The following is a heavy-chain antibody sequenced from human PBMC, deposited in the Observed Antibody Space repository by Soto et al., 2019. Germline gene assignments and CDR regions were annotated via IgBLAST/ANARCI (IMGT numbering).Heavy chain of an antibody. CDR1: GFTFSSYA. J-gene: IGHJ6*02. D-gene: IGHD3-10*01. CDR3: ARSFIKTYYGMDV. Sequence: LRLSCAASGFTFSSYAMHWVRQAPGKGLEWVAVISYDGSNKYYADSVKGRFTISRDNSKNTLYLQMNSLRAEDTAVYYCARSFIKTYYGMDVWGQGTTVTVSS. CDR2: ISYDGSNK. V-gene: IGHV3-30-3*01.